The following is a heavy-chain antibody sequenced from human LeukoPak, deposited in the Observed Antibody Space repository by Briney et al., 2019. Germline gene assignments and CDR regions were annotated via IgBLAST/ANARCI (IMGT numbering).Heavy chain of an antibody. CDR1: GGSISSGGYS. J-gene: IGHJ4*02. V-gene: IGHV4-30-2*01. CDR2: IYHSGST. D-gene: IGHD5-12*01. Sequence: PSETLSLTCAVSGGSISSGGYSWSWIRQPPGKGLEWIGYIYHSGSTYYNPSLKSRVTISVDTSKNQFSLRLSSVTAADTAVYYCARDSAHSDYGDYWGQGTLVTVSS. CDR3: ARDSAHSDYGDY.